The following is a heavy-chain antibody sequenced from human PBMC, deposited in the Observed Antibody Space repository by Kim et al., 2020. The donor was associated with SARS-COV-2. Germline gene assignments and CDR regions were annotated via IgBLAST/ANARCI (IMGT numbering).Heavy chain of an antibody. Sequence: SETLSLTCTVSGGSISSYYWSWIRQPPGKGLEWIGYIYYSGNTNYNPSFKSRLIMSVDTSKDQFSMKLRSVTAADTAVYYCARGIYSYGYVFDYWGQGTLVTVSS. CDR1: GGSISSYY. CDR2: IYYSGNT. CDR3: ARGIYSYGYVFDY. J-gene: IGHJ4*02. D-gene: IGHD5-18*01. V-gene: IGHV4-59*01.